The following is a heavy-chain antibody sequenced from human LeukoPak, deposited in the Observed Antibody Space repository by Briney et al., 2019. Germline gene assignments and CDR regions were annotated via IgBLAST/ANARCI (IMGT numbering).Heavy chain of an antibody. Sequence: GGPLEISCKGSGSRFTSYWIGWVRQLHGKGLEWMGIIYPGEADTRYSPSFQGEVTISADKSISTAYLQWSSLKASDTAMYYCARLGYCSGGSCYSDYYYYYMDVWGKGTTVTISS. J-gene: IGHJ6*03. V-gene: IGHV5-51*01. CDR1: GSRFTSYW. CDR2: IYPGEADT. D-gene: IGHD2-15*01. CDR3: ARLGYCSGGSCYSDYYYYYMDV.